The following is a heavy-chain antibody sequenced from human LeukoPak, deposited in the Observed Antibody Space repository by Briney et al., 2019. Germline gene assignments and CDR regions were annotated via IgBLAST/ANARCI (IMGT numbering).Heavy chain of an antibody. D-gene: IGHD5-24*01. CDR2: MNPNTGNT. CDR1: GYTFTSYD. CDR3: AREVVQDGAFDI. J-gene: IGHJ3*02. Sequence: ASVKVSCKASGYTFTSYDINWVRQATGQGLEWMGWMNPNTGNTGYAQKFQGRVTITRNTSISTAYMEVSSLRSEDTAVYYCAREVVQDGAFDIWGQGTMVTVSS. V-gene: IGHV1-8*01.